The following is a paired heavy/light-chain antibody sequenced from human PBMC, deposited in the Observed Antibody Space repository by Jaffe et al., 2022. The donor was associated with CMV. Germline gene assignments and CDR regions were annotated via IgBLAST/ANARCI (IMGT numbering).Heavy chain of an antibody. V-gene: IGHV3-53*01. CDR3: ARVGVRGYSYGPQEQYFDL. CDR1: GFTVSSNY. Sequence: EVQLVESGGGLIQPGGSLRLSCAASGFTVSSNYMSWVRQAPGKGLEWVSVIYSGGSTYYADSVKGRFTISRDNSKNTLYLQMNSLRAEDTAVYYCARVGVRGYSYGPQEQYFDLWGRGTLVTVSS. D-gene: IGHD5-18*01. CDR2: IYSGGST. J-gene: IGHJ2*01.
Light chain of an antibody. V-gene: IGKV3-20*01. J-gene: IGKJ5*01. Sequence: EIVLTQSPGTLSLSPGERATLSCRASQSVSSSYLAWYQQKPGQAPRLLIYGASSRATGIPDRFSGSGSGTDFTLTISRLEPEDFAVYYCQQYGSSPQVTFGQGTRLEIK. CDR1: QSVSSSY. CDR3: QQYGSSPQVT. CDR2: GAS.